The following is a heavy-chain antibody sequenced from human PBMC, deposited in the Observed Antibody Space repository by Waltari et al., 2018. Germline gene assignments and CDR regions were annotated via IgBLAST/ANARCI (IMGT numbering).Heavy chain of an antibody. J-gene: IGHJ4*02. CDR3: ARDLLVYYDSSGYTY. Sequence: EVQLVESGGGLFQLGGSWRLSCAASGFTVSSNYMSWVRQAPGKGLEWVSVIYSGGSKYFADSVKGRFTISRDNSKNTLYLQMNSLRAEDTAVYYCARDLLVYYDSSGYTYWGQGTLVTVSS. D-gene: IGHD3-22*01. V-gene: IGHV3-53*01. CDR2: IYSGGSK. CDR1: GFTVSSNY.